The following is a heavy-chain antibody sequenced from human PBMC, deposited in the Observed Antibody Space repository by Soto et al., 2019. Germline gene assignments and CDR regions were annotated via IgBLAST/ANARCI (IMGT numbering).Heavy chain of an antibody. V-gene: IGHV3-74*01. D-gene: IGHD3-3*01. J-gene: IGHJ4*02. CDR3: ATDLEWKVDY. CDR1: GFILSDYV. CDR2: INTAGTII. Sequence: EMQLVESGGDLVQPGGSLRLSCAASGFILSDYVMHWARQAPGKGLGWVSSINTAGTIIDYADSVRGRFSISRDDAKNTLYLQMNSLRAEDTALYYCATDLEWKVDYWGQGTPVTVSS.